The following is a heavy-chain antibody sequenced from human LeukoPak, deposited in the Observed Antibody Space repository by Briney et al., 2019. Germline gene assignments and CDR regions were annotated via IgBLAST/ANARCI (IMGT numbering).Heavy chain of an antibody. CDR3: AGSRRGSVFDI. V-gene: IGHV3-72*01. Sequence: PGGSLRLSCAASGFTFSDYHMDWVRQGPGKGLEWFGRVRNKDNSYTTEYAASVKGRFTTSRDDSKNSLYLQMNSLKTEDTAVYYCAGSRRGSVFDIWGLGTMVTVSS. CDR2: VRNKDNSYTT. D-gene: IGHD1-1*01. CDR1: GFTFSDYH. J-gene: IGHJ3*02.